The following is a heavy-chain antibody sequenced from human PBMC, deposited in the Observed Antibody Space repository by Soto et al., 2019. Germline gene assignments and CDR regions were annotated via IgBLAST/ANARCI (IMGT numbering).Heavy chain of an antibody. CDR2: INHSGST. V-gene: IGHV4-39*01. Sequence: QLQLQESGPGLVKPSETLWLTCRVSDGSMNSDSSYWGWIRQPPGKGLEWIGVINHSGSTYHNLSLKGRVTMSVDASRNQFCLKLTSMTAADTAVYYCARLGGYVSVGYYYLWDSWGQGTLVTVSS. CDR1: DGSMNSDSSY. J-gene: IGHJ4*02. D-gene: IGHD3-22*01. CDR3: ARLGGYVSVGYYYLWDS.